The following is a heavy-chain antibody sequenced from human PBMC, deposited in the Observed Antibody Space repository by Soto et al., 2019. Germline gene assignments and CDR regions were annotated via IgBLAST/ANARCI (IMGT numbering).Heavy chain of an antibody. D-gene: IGHD5-18*01. J-gene: IGHJ4*02. V-gene: IGHV3-74*01. CDR3: ATGGYSYGWGY. CDR2: VNSAGSAA. Sequence: EVQLVESGGGLVQPGGSLRLSCVGSGFTFSSYWMHWVRQAPGKGLVWASRVNSAGSAASYADSVKGRFTVSRDNAKNTLYLQMNSLSAEDTAVYYCATGGYSYGWGYLGQGTLVTVSS. CDR1: GFTFSSYW.